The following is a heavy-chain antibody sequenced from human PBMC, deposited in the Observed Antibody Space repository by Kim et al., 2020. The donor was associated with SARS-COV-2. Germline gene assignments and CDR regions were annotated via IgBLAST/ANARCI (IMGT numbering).Heavy chain of an antibody. D-gene: IGHD1-26*01. CDR3: ARLGEGAIKD. CDR1: GGSISNYY. J-gene: IGHJ4*02. Sequence: SETLSLTCTVSGGSISNYYWSWIRQPPGKGLEWIGYIYSSGTTNYNSSLKSRVTISVDTSKNQFSLKLTSVTAADMVVYYCARLGEGAIKDWGQGTLVTVSS. CDR2: IYSSGTT. V-gene: IGHV4-4*09.